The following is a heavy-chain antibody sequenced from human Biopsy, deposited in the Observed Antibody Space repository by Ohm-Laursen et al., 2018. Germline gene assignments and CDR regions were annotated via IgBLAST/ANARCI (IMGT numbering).Heavy chain of an antibody. Sequence: GTLSLTCTVSSASINLYYWGWIRQPPGKGLEWIGYMYYSGSTKYSPSLKNRVTVSFDTSRNQFSLKLTSMTPADTAVYYCVRGRSPATYWGQGALVIVSS. CDR3: VRGRSPATY. CDR1: SASINLYY. CDR2: MYYSGST. V-gene: IGHV4-59*01. D-gene: IGHD3-16*01. J-gene: IGHJ4*02.